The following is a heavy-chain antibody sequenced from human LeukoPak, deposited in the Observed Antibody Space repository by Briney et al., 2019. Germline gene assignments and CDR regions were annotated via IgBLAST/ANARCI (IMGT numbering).Heavy chain of an antibody. J-gene: IGHJ6*03. CDR3: ARGGYSYGDYYYYYMDV. CDR1: GYTFTSYG. D-gene: IGHD5-18*01. CDR2: ISAYNGNT. V-gene: IGHV1-18*01. Sequence: ASVKVSCKASGYTFTSYGISWVRQAPGQGLEWMGWISAYNGNTNYAQKLQGRVTMTTDTSTSTAYMELRSLRSDDTAVYYCARGGYSYGDYYYYYMDVWGKGTTVTISS.